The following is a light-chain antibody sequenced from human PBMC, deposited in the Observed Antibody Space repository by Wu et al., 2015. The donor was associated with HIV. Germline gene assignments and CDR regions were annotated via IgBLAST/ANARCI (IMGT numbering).Light chain of an antibody. Sequence: EIVLTQSPGTLSLSPGERATLSCRASQSVSSTSLAWYQQKSGQAPKLLIYGASNRATGIPDRFSGGGSGTDFTLTISRLGPEDFAVYYCQHYGTSPPYTFGQGTKLEIK. V-gene: IGKV3-20*01. J-gene: IGKJ2*01. CDR2: GAS. CDR3: QHYGTSPPYT. CDR1: QSVSSTS.